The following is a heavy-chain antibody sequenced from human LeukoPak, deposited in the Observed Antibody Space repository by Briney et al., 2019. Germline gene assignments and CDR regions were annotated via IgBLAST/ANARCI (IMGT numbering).Heavy chain of an antibody. J-gene: IGHJ4*02. V-gene: IGHV3-23*01. Sequence: TGGSLRLSCAASGFTFSSYGMSWVRQAPGKGLEWVSAISGSGGSTYYADSVKGRFTISRDNSKNTLYLQMNSLRAEDTAVYYCAKDRSSGWQIYYFDYWGQGTLVTVSS. CDR2: ISGSGGST. CDR3: AKDRSSGWQIYYFDY. CDR1: GFTFSSYG. D-gene: IGHD6-19*01.